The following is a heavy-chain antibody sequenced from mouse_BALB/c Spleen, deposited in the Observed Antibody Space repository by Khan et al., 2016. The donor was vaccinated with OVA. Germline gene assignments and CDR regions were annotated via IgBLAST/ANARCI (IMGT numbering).Heavy chain of an antibody. J-gene: IGHJ4*01. CDR3: ARSNYYGRSLYAMDY. CDR1: GYTFTSYW. V-gene: IGHV1S41*01. Sequence: DLVKPGASVKLSCKASGYTFTSYWINWIKQRPGQGLEWVGQISPGSGSAYYNEVFKGKATLTIDTSSTTAYIQLSSLSSEASAVYFWARSNYYGRSLYAMDYWGQGTSVTVSS. CDR2: ISPGSGSA. D-gene: IGHD1-1*01.